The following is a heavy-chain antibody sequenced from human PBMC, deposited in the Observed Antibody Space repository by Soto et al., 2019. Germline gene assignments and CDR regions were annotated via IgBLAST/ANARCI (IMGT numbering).Heavy chain of an antibody. D-gene: IGHD3-10*01. CDR1: SGSISSSNW. Sequence: SETLSLTCAVSSGSISSSNWWSWVRPPPGKGLEWIGEIYHSGSTNYNPSLKSRVTISVDKSKNQFSLKLSSGTAADTAVYYWARGGGASTGRGFDYWGQGTLVTVSS. CDR2: IYHSGST. V-gene: IGHV4-4*02. CDR3: ARGGGASTGRGFDY. J-gene: IGHJ4*02.